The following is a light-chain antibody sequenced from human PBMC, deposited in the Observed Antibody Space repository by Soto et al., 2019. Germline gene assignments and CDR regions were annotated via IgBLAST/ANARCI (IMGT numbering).Light chain of an antibody. J-gene: IGKJ2*01. CDR3: QQYNNWAPMYT. CDR1: QSISTW. V-gene: IGKV3-15*01. CDR2: GAS. Sequence: DIELTQSPSTLSAYVGDRVTSTCLASQSISTWLAWYQQKPGQGHRLLIYGASTRATGIPARFSGSGSRTEFTLTISSLQSEDFAVYYCQQYNNWAPMYTFGQGTKVDI.